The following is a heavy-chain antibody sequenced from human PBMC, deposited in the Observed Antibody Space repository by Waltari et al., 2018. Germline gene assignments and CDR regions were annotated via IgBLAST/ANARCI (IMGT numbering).Heavy chain of an antibody. CDR1: GFTLSSSA. J-gene: IGHJ6*03. Sequence: QVQLVESGGGVVQPGRSLRLSCSASGFTLSSSAINWVCPAPGKGLEWVAVISYDGSNKYYADSVKGRFTISRDNSKNTLYLQMNSLRAEDTAVYYCARDQPGPDYYYYMDVWGKGTTVTVSS. D-gene: IGHD2-2*01. CDR2: ISYDGSNK. V-gene: IGHV3-30-3*01. CDR3: ARDQPGPDYYYYMDV.